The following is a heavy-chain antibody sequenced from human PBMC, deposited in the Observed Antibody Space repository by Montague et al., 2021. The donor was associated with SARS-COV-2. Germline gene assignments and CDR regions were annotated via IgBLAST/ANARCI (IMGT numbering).Heavy chain of an antibody. CDR3: STYYDILTGYYIDAFDI. CDR1: GGSISSSSYY. J-gene: IGHJ3*02. V-gene: IGHV4-39*01. CDR2: IYYSGST. D-gene: IGHD3-9*01. Sequence: SETLSLTCTVSGGSISSSSYYWGWIRQPPGKGLEWIGSIYYSGSTYYNPSLKSRVTISVDTSKNQFSLTLSSVTAADTAVYYCSTYYDILTGYYIDAFDIWGQGKMVTVSS.